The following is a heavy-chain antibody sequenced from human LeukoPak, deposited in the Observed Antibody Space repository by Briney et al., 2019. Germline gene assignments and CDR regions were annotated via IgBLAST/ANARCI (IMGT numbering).Heavy chain of an antibody. CDR3: ARDVHISYSKVYFDY. Sequence: GGSLRLSCAASGFTFSDYYMSWIRQAPGKGLEWVSYISSSGSTIYYADSVKGRFTISRDNAKNSLYLQMNSLRAEDTAVYYCARDVHISYSKVYFDYWGQGTLVTVSS. V-gene: IGHV3-11*01. CDR2: ISSSGSTI. D-gene: IGHD2-21*01. CDR1: GFTFSDYY. J-gene: IGHJ4*02.